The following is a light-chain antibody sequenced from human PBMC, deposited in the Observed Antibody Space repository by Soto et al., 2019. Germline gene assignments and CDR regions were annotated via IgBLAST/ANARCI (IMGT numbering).Light chain of an antibody. CDR1: QSVSRW. Sequence: DIQMTQSPSTLSASVGDTVTITCRASQSVSRWLNWYQQKPGKAPRLLIYEASNLESGVPMRFSGSGSGTEFVITITSLQPADSATYYCQQFNSKVWTFGQGTRVEI. CDR2: EAS. V-gene: IGKV1-5*01. CDR3: QQFNSKVWT. J-gene: IGKJ1*01.